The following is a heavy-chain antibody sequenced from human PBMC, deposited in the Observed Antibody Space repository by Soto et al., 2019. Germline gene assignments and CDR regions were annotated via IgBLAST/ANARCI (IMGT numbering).Heavy chain of an antibody. V-gene: IGHV4-59*08. Sequence: SETLSLTCTVSGDSISRYYWSWIRQPPGKGLEWIGYIYYSGSTNYNPSLKSRVTISVDTSKNQFSLKMRSVTAADTAVYYCASDSNAYGYYFDYWGLGTLVTVSS. CDR3: ASDSNAYGYYFDY. D-gene: IGHD3-16*01. J-gene: IGHJ4*02. CDR2: IYYSGST. CDR1: GDSISRYY.